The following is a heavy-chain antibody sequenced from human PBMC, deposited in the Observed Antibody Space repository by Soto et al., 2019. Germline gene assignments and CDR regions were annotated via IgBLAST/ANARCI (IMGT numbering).Heavy chain of an antibody. CDR1: GFTFSSYW. D-gene: IGHD1-1*01. J-gene: IGHJ4*02. Sequence: GGSLRLSCAASGFTFSSYWMSWVRQAPGKGLEWVANIKQDGSEKYYVDSVKGRFTSSRDNAKNSLYLQMNSLRAEDTAVYYCANETGAAPFDSLCQGTPVPVSS. V-gene: IGHV3-7*01. CDR3: ANETGAAPFDS. CDR2: IKQDGSEK.